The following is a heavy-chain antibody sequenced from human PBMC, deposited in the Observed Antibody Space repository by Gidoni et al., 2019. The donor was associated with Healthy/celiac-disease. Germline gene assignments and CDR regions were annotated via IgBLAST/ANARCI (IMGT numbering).Heavy chain of an antibody. CDR2: ISGSGGST. D-gene: IGHD2-2*03. J-gene: IGHJ6*03. Sequence: EVQLLESGGGLVQPGGSLRLSCAASGFTFSRYALSWVRQAPGKGLGWVSAISGSGGSTYYADSVKGRFTISRDNSKNTLYLQMNSLRAEDTAVYYCAKAAVGYCSSTSCYDYYYYMDVWGKGTTVTVSS. CDR1: GFTFSRYA. V-gene: IGHV3-23*01. CDR3: AKAAVGYCSSTSCYDYYYYMDV.